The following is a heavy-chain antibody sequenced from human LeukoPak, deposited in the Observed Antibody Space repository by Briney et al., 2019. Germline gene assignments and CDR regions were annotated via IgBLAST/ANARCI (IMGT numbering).Heavy chain of an antibody. J-gene: IGHJ4*02. CDR1: GFTFSSYS. D-gene: IGHD3-22*01. CDR3: ARDNYYDRPYYFDY. Sequence: GGSLRLSCAASGFTFSSYSMNWVRQAPGKGLEWDSSISSSSSYIYYADSVKGRFTISRDNAKNSLYLQMNSLRAEDTAVYYCARDNYYDRPYYFDYWGQGTLVTVSS. CDR2: ISSSSSYI. V-gene: IGHV3-21*01.